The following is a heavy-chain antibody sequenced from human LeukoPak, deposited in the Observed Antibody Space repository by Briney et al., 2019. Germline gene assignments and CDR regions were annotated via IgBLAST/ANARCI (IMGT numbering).Heavy chain of an antibody. CDR3: ARAVDYYDSSGYPSDAFDI. CDR2: IYYSGST. V-gene: IGHV4-59*01. D-gene: IGHD3-22*01. CDR1: GGPISSYY. J-gene: IGHJ3*02. Sequence: PSETLSLTCTVSGGPISSYYWSWIRQPPGKGLEWIGYIYYSGSTNYNPSLKSRVTIPVDTSKNQFSLKLSSVTAADTAVYYCARAVDYYDSSGYPSDAFDIWGQGTMVTVSS.